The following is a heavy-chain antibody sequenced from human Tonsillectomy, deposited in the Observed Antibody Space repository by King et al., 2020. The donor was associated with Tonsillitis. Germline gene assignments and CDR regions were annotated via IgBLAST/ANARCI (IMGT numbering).Heavy chain of an antibody. CDR2: ISYDGSNE. Sequence: VQLVESGGGVVQPGRSLRLSCAASGFTFSNFAMHWVRQAPGKGLEWVTGISYDGSNEYYADSVKGRFTISRDNSKNTLYLQMNSLRTEDTAVYYCAREPSDDYDSSAYYSGQGTLVTVSS. V-gene: IGHV3-30*04. CDR1: GFTFSNFA. CDR3: AREPSDDYDSSAYY. J-gene: IGHJ4*02. D-gene: IGHD3-22*01.